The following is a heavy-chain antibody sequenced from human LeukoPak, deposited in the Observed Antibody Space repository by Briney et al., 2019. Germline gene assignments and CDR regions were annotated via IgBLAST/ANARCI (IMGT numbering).Heavy chain of an antibody. Sequence: SVKASCKASGGTFSSYAISWVRQAPGQGLEWMGGIIPIFGTANYAQKFQGRVTITTDESTSTAYMELSSLRSEGTAVYYCASAVTDIVVVPAAYYYYYYMDVWGKGTTVTVSS. CDR3: ASAVTDIVVVPAAYYYYYYMDV. CDR2: IIPIFGTA. CDR1: GGTFSSYA. D-gene: IGHD2-2*01. V-gene: IGHV1-69*05. J-gene: IGHJ6*03.